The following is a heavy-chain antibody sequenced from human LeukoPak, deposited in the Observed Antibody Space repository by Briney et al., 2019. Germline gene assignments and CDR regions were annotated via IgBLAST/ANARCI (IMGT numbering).Heavy chain of an antibody. J-gene: IGHJ4*02. D-gene: IGHD6-19*01. CDR2: IYPDDSDT. CDR3: ARLEAYSSGWSFFY. CDR1: GYSFTSYW. Sequence: HGESLQISCKGSGYSFTSYWIGWVRQMPGKGLGWMGIIYPDDSDTRYSPSFQGPVTIEADKSIITAYLQWGTLKASDIAMYYCARLEAYSSGWSFFYWGQRTLVTVSS. V-gene: IGHV5-51*01.